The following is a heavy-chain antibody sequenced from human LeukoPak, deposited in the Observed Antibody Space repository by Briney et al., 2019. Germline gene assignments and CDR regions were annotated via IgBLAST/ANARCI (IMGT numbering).Heavy chain of an antibody. J-gene: IGHJ6*03. CDR3: ARNDYGDYDYYYMDV. Sequence: GGSLRLSCAASGFTFSSYSMNWVRQAPGKGLEWVSSISSSSSYIYYADSVKGRFTTSRDNAKNSLYLQMNSLRAEDTAVYYCARNDYGDYDYYYMDVWGKGTTVTVSS. V-gene: IGHV3-21*01. D-gene: IGHD4-17*01. CDR2: ISSSSSYI. CDR1: GFTFSSYS.